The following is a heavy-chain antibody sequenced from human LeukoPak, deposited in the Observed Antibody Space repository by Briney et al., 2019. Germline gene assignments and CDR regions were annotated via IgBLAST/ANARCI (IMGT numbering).Heavy chain of an antibody. D-gene: IGHD4-17*01. J-gene: IGHJ3*02. CDR1: GFTFSSYE. V-gene: IGHV3-48*03. CDR3: ATVPTPRDAFDI. CDR2: ISSSGSTI. Sequence: PGGSLRLSCAASGFTFSSYEMNWVRQAPGKGLEWVSYISSSGSTIYYADSVKGRFTISRDNAKNSLYLQMNSLRAEDTAVYYCATVPTPRDAFDIWGQGTMVTVSS.